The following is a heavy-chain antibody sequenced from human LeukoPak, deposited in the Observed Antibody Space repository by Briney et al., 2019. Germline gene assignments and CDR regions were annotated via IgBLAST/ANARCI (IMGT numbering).Heavy chain of an antibody. CDR2: MTDSGGGT. CDR3: AKGGVSGWYTPRPDS. D-gene: IGHD6-19*01. Sequence: GGSLRPSCAASGFTFSTYAMSWVRQAPGEGLEWVSGMTDSGGGTYYADSVKGRFTISRDNSKNTLYLQINSLGVEDTAVYYCAKGGVSGWYTPRPDSWGQGTLVTVSS. CDR1: GFTFSTYA. J-gene: IGHJ4*02. V-gene: IGHV3-23*01.